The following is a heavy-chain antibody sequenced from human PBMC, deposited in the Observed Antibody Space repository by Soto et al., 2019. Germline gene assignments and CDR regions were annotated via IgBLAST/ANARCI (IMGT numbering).Heavy chain of an antibody. V-gene: IGHV1-2*04. CDR2: INPNGGVT. Sequence: QVQLVQSGAEVRKPGASVTVSCRSSGDSFNDYYIHWVRQAPGQGFEWMGWINPNGGVTKYAQKFQGWVSMTRDTSIRTVYVQLSRLRSDDAAVYYCARESGGATATLDYYCFYMDVWGTGTTVTVSS. D-gene: IGHD1-26*01. CDR1: GDSFNDYY. CDR3: ARESGGATATLDYYCFYMDV. J-gene: IGHJ6*03.